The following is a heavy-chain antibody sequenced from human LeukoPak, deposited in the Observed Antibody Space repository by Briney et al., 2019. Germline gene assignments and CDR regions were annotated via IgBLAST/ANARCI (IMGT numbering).Heavy chain of an antibody. D-gene: IGHD2-21*02. CDR3: ARVGGVKYCGGDCYSGHFDY. CDR2: INPSGGST. J-gene: IGHJ4*02. V-gene: IGHV1-46*01. CDR1: GYTFTSYY. Sequence: GASVKVSCKASGYTFTSYYMHWVRQAPGQGLEWMGIINPSGGSTSYAQKFQGRVTMTRDTSTSTVYMELSSLRSEDTAVYYCARVGGVKYCGGDCYSGHFDYWGQGTLVTVSS.